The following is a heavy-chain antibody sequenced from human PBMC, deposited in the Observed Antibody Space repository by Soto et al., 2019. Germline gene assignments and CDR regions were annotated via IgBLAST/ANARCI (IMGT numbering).Heavy chain of an antibody. J-gene: IGHJ4*02. D-gene: IGHD3-10*01. CDR2: IIPIFGTA. V-gene: IGHV1-69*01. Sequence: SAKVSWKACGGTFGCCASRWVRQATEQGLEWLGGIIPIFGTASYAQKFQGRVTITAGESTRTAYMELSSLRSEDTAVYYCARVRTYYYGSRSYPYYFDYWGQGTLVTVSS. CDR1: GGTFGCCA. CDR3: ARVRTYYYGSRSYPYYFDY.